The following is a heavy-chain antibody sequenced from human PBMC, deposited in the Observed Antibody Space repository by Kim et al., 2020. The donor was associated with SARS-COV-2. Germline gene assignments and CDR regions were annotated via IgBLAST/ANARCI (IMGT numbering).Heavy chain of an antibody. CDR3: ATYMSASWTGFDV. V-gene: IGHV3-49*02. D-gene: IGHD3-10*01. J-gene: IGHJ3*01. Sequence: PGSVKGRFTISRDDSTSIVYLQVNSLRTEDTAVYYCATYMSASWTGFDVWGQGTMVTVSS.